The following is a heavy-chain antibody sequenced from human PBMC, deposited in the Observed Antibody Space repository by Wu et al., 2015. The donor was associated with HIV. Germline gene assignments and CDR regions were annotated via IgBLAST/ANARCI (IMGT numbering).Heavy chain of an antibody. V-gene: IGHV1-46*01. J-gene: IGHJ4*02. D-gene: IGHD3-10*01. CDR2: INPSGGST. CDR1: GYTFTSYY. CDR3: ARAGYYYGSGSYVFDY. Sequence: QLQLVQSGPEAKKPGASVRVSCKASGYTFTSYYMHWVRQAPGQGLEWMGIINPSGGSTSYAQKFQGRVTMTRDTSTSTVYMELSSLRSEDTAVYYCARAGYYYGSGSYVFDYWGQGTLVTVSS.